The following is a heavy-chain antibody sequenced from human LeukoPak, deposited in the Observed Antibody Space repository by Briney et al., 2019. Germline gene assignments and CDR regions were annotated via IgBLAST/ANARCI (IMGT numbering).Heavy chain of an antibody. CDR1: GFTFSSYA. J-gene: IGHJ4*02. CDR2: ISGSGGST. Sequence: GGSLRLSCAASGFTFSSYAMSWVRQAPGKGLEWVSAISGSGGSTYYADSVKGRFTISRDNSKNTLYLQMNSLRAEDTAVYYCAKARTYYYDSGSHYFDYWGQGTLVTVSS. D-gene: IGHD3-10*01. V-gene: IGHV3-23*01. CDR3: AKARTYYYDSGSHYFDY.